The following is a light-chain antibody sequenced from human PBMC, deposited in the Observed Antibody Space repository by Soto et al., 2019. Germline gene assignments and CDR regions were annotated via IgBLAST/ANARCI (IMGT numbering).Light chain of an antibody. CDR1: QGVSNW. J-gene: IGKJ5*01. CDR3: QEANSFPT. Sequence: DIQLTQSPSSVSASVGDRFAITCRASQGVSNWLAWYQQKPGKAPKLLIYDASSLQSGIPSRFSGSGSGTEFTLSISSLQPEDFATYFCQEANSFPTFGQGTRLEIK. V-gene: IGKV1D-12*01. CDR2: DAS.